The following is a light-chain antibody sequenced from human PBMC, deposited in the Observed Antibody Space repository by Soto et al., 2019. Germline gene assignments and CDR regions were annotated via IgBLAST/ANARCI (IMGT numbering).Light chain of an antibody. J-gene: IGLJ2*01. Sequence: QSVLTQPPSASGTPGQNIAISCSGSISNLGPNTVNSYKHLPGGAPQLLIYLNDHRPSGVPDRFSGSRSGTSASLAITGLQYEDEADYYCAAWDEALKGVVFGGGTKLTVL. CDR1: ISNLGPNT. CDR3: AAWDEALKGVV. CDR2: LND. V-gene: IGLV1-44*01.